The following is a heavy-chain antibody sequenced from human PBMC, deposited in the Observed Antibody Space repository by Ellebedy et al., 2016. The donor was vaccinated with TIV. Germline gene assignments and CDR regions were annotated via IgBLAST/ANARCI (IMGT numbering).Heavy chain of an antibody. V-gene: IGHV3-48*02. CDR3: ARDQHFAFDL. CDR2: ISRDGGAT. J-gene: IGHJ2*01. D-gene: IGHD2/OR15-2a*01. CDR1: GFTFSSYG. Sequence: GESLKISCAASGFTFSSYGMNWVRQAPGKGLEWLSYISRDGGATYYADSVKGRFTISRDNVKNSLFLQMNSLRDDDTAVYSCARDQHFAFDLWGRGTLVTVSS.